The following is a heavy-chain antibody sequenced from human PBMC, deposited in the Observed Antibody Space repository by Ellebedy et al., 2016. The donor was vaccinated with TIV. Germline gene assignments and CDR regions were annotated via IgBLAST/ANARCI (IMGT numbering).Heavy chain of an antibody. J-gene: IGHJ4*02. V-gene: IGHV4-39*07. D-gene: IGHD2-15*01. CDR1: GGSISSSSYY. CDR2: IYYSGST. Sequence: MPSETLSLTCTVSGGSISSSSYYWGWIRQPPGKGLEWIGSIYYSGSTYYNPSLKSRVTISVDTSKNQFSLKLSSVTAADTAVYYCARARGGGRLQRYFDYWGQGTLVTVSS. CDR3: ARARGGGRLQRYFDY.